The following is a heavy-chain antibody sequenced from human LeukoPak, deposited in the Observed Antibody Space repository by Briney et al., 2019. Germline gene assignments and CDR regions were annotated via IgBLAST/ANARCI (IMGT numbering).Heavy chain of an antibody. CDR1: GFTFSNYW. Sequence: PGGSLRLSCAASGFTFSNYWMSWVRQAPGKGLEWVANINPDGSEKYSVDSVTGRSTISRDNAENTMFLQMNTLRADDSAVYYCARDLAAWDVWGKGTTVTVSS. CDR3: ARDLAAWDV. V-gene: IGHV3-7*01. CDR2: INPDGSEK. J-gene: IGHJ6*04.